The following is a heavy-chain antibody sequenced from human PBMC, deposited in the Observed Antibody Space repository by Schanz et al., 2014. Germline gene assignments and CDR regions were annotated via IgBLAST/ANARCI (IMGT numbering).Heavy chain of an antibody. CDR2: IKSKTDGGTT. J-gene: IGHJ4*02. V-gene: IGHV3-15*01. CDR1: RLNFNNAW. D-gene: IGHD6-19*01. CDR3: AKDLPAVAVAPLMTGLYDS. Sequence: EVQLEESGGGLVKPGGSLKLSCAASRLNFNNAWMHWVRQAPGKGLEWVGRIKSKTDGGTTDFAAPVKGRFSISRDDSKNTLYLQMNSLRAEDTAVYHCAKDLPAVAVAPLMTGLYDSWGQGTLVTVSS.